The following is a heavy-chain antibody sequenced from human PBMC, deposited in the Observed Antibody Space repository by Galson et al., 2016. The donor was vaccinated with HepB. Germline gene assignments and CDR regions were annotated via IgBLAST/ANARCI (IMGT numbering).Heavy chain of an antibody. Sequence: LSLTCAVDGGSFSGYYWTWIRQPPGKGLEWIGEISHSGSTNYNPSLKSRVTMSVDTSKEQFSLKLSSVSAADTAVYYCARRFWGYSYGYRPGLDFWGQGTLVTVSS. CDR3: ARRFWGYSYGYRPGLDF. D-gene: IGHD5-18*01. V-gene: IGHV4-34*01. J-gene: IGHJ4*02. CDR1: GGSFSGYY. CDR2: ISHSGST.